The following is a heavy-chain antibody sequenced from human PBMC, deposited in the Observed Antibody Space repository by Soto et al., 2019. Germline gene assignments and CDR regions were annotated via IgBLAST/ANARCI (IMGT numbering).Heavy chain of an antibody. Sequence: GASVKVSCKASGGTFSSYAISWVRQAPGRGLEWMGGIIPIFGTANYAQKFQGRVTITADESTSTAYMELSSLRSEDTAVYYCARSNSCDTPFQHWGQGTLVTVSS. CDR2: IIPIFGTA. V-gene: IGHV1-69*13. CDR3: ARSNSCDTPFQH. CDR1: GGTFSSYA. D-gene: IGHD3-22*01. J-gene: IGHJ1*01.